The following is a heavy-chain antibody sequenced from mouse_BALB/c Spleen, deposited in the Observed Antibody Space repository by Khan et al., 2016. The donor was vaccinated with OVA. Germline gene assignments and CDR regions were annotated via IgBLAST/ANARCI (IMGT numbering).Heavy chain of an antibody. J-gene: IGHJ1*01. D-gene: IGHD2-1*01. CDR3: TRDGNYAHWYFDV. Sequence: EVQLVESGGGLVRPGGSLKLSCAASGFSFTTYTMSWVRQTPEKRLEWVATINSGSTYTYYPDSVKGRFTISRDNAQNTRYLQMSSLKSEDTAMYYCTRDGNYAHWYFDVWGAGTTVTVSS. V-gene: IGHV5-6-4*01. CDR2: INSGSTYT. CDR1: GFSFTTYT.